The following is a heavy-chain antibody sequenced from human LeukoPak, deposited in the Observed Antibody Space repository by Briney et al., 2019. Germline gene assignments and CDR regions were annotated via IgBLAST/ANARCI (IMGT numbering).Heavy chain of an antibody. V-gene: IGHV2-5*02. CDR3: AYTLAKSSSSSGLSFDY. D-gene: IGHD6-6*01. CDR1: GFSLSTSRLA. Sequence: SGPTLVNPAQTLTLTCTFSGFSLSTSRLAMAWIRQPPGKALMWLALIYWDDGQRYSPSLKSRLTITKDTSKNQVVLTMTNMDPVDTATYYCAYTLAKSSSSSGLSFDYWGQGALVTVSS. J-gene: IGHJ4*02. CDR2: IYWDDGQ.